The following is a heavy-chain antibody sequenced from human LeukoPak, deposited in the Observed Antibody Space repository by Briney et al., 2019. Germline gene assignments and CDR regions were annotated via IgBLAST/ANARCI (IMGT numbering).Heavy chain of an antibody. Sequence: GGSLRLSCAASGFIFSSYEMSWVRQAPGKGLEWVSAISGSGGSTYYADSVKGRFTISRDNSKNTLYLQMNSLRAEDTAVYYCAKDSSYYDFWSGYQGVDYWGQGTLVTVSS. V-gene: IGHV3-23*01. CDR3: AKDSSYYDFWSGYQGVDY. D-gene: IGHD3-3*01. J-gene: IGHJ4*02. CDR1: GFIFSSYE. CDR2: ISGSGGST.